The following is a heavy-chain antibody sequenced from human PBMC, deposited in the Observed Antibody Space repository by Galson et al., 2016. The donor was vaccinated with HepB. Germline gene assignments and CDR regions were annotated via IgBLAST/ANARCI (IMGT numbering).Heavy chain of an antibody. D-gene: IGHD1-7*01. Sequence: VKVSCKASGYPFTGYYIHWLRLAPGQGLEWMGWINPNTGGSNYVQKFRGRVTVTRDTDITPAYLELRRLTSGATAVYYCASETRVTGTRPYWYFDLWGRGTLVTVSS. V-gene: IGHV1-2*02. CDR2: INPNTGGS. CDR1: GYPFTGYY. J-gene: IGHJ2*01. CDR3: ASETRVTGTRPYWYFDL.